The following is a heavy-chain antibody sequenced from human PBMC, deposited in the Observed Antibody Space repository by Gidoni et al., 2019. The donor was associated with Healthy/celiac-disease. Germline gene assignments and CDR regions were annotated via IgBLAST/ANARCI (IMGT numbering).Heavy chain of an antibody. V-gene: IGHV3-7*01. J-gene: IGHJ6*03. CDR2: IKQDGSEK. Sequence: EVQLVASGGGLVQPGGSLRLSCAASGFTFSSYWLGWVRQAPGKGLEWVANIKQDGSEKYYVDSVKGRFTISRDNAKNSLYLQMNSLRAEDTAVYYCARMLRRDYDFWSGYYYYYYMDVWGKGTTVTVSS. CDR1: GFTFSSYW. CDR3: ARMLRRDYDFWSGYYYYYYMDV. D-gene: IGHD3-3*01.